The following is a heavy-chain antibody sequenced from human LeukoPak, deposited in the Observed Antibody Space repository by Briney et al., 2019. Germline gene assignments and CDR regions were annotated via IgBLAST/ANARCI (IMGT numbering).Heavy chain of an antibody. D-gene: IGHD1-7*01. J-gene: IGHJ5*02. Sequence: GGSLRLSCAASGFTLSSYWMHWVRQAPGKGLVWVSHINTDGSRTNYADSVKGRFTIARDNAKNTLYLQMNSLRAEDTAVYYCARCWNGNYHYDHWGQGTLVTVPS. CDR1: GFTLSSYW. CDR3: ARCWNGNYHYDH. CDR2: INTDGSRT. V-gene: IGHV3-74*01.